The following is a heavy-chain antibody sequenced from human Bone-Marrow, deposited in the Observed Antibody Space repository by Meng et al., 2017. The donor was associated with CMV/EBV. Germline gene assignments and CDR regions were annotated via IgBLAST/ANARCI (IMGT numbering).Heavy chain of an antibody. CDR1: GFFFSSHA. CDR2: IHSNGGTT. Sequence: GGSLSLSCAASGFFFSSHAMHWVRQAPGKGLEHVSAIHSNGGTTYYADSVKGRFTISRDNSKNTLYLQMGSLRAEDMVVYYCARFGPGYSSGWSFIDYWGQGTLVTVSS. V-gene: IGHV3-64*02. CDR3: ARFGPGYSSGWSFIDY. J-gene: IGHJ4*02. D-gene: IGHD6-19*01.